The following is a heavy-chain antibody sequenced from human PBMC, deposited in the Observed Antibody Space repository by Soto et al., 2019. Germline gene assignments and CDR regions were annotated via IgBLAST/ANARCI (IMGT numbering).Heavy chain of an antibody. CDR3: ARAIVLASLVGGRYCCMDF. CDR2: IIPIFGTA. J-gene: IGHJ6*02. D-gene: IGHD3-9*01. V-gene: IGHV1-69*13. CDR1: GGTISSYA. Sequence: SSVKPSCKASGGTISSYAISWVRQAPGQGLEWMGGIIPIFGTANYAQKFQGRVTITADESTSTAYMELSSLRSEDTAVYYCARAIVLASLVGGRYCCMDFWCQGISV.